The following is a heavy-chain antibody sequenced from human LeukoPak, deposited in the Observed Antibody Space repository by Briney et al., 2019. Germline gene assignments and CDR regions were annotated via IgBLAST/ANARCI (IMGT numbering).Heavy chain of an antibody. CDR3: ARGPVGVTATYYFDY. D-gene: IGHD2-21*02. V-gene: IGHV1-2*02. CDR1: GYTFTGYY. Sequence: ASVKVSCKASGYTFTGYYMHWVRQAPGQGLEWMGWINPNSGGTNYAQKFQGRVTMTRDTSISTAYMVLSRLRSDDTAVYYCARGPVGVTATYYFDYWGQGTLVTVSS. CDR2: INPNSGGT. J-gene: IGHJ4*02.